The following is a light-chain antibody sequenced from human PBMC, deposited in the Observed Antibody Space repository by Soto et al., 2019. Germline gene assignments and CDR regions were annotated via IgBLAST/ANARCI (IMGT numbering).Light chain of an antibody. V-gene: IGKV3-20*01. CDR3: QQYGSSAPIT. CDR1: QSVSSNY. Sequence: EIVLTQSPGTLSLSPGERATLSCRASQSVSSNYLAWYQQKPGQAPSLLIYDASSRATGIPDRFSGSGSGTHFTLTISRLEPEDFAMYYCQQYGSSAPITFGQGTRLEIE. J-gene: IGKJ5*01. CDR2: DAS.